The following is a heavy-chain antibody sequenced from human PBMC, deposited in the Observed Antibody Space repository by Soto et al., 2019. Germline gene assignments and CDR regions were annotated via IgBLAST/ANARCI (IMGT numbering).Heavy chain of an antibody. CDR1: GGSIFSGGYY. D-gene: IGHD5-12*01. V-gene: IGHV4-31*03. CDR2: IYYSGST. CDR3: ASRRSGYDYWFDP. Sequence: QVQLQESGPGLVKPSQTLSLTGTVSGGSIFSGGYYWSWIRQHPGKGLEWIGYIYYSGSTYYNPSLKSRVTISVDPSKNQFSLKLSSVTAADTAVYDCASRRSGYDYWFDPWGQGTLVTVSS. J-gene: IGHJ5*02.